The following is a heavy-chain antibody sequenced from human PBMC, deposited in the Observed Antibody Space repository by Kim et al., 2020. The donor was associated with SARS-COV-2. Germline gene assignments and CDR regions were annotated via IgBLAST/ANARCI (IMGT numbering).Heavy chain of an antibody. CDR3: ARADYYYDMDV. J-gene: IGHJ6*02. Sequence: IYYAASVKGRFTISRDNAKDSLYLQMNSLRAEDSAVYYCARADYYYDMDVWGQGTTVTVSS. V-gene: IGHV3-48*04. CDR2: I.